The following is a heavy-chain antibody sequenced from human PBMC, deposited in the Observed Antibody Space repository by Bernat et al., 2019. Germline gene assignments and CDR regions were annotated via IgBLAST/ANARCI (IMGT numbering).Heavy chain of an antibody. CDR3: ARDYVGYFDL. J-gene: IGHJ2*01. V-gene: IGHV4-34*01. Sequence: QVQLQQWGAGLLKPSETLSLTCAVYGGSFSGYYWSWIRQPPGKGLEWIGETNHSGSTNYNPPLKSRVTITVATSKHQFSLKLGSVAAADTAVYYCARDYVGYFDLWGRGTLVTVSS. CDR1: GGSFSGYY. CDR2: TNHSGST. D-gene: IGHD3-16*01.